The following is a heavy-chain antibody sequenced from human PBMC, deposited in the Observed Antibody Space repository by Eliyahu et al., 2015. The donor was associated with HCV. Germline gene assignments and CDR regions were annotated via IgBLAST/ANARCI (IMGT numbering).Heavy chain of an antibody. Sequence: QVQLQESGPGLLKPSETLSLTCTVSSXSINNYYWSWIRQPPGKGLEWIGYIYYTGSTNYNPSLKSRVSISVDRSNNQFSLKLSSVTAADTAVYYCTRQPPNTASFDYWAQGTLVTVSS. V-gene: IGHV4-59*08. CDR1: SXSINNYY. CDR2: IYYTGST. J-gene: IGHJ4*02. CDR3: TRQPPNTASFDY. D-gene: IGHD5-18*01.